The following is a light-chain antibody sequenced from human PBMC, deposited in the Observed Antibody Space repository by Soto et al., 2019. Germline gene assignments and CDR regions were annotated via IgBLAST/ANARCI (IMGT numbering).Light chain of an antibody. CDR1: SSDVGSYNY. CDR3: SSYTSSSTPWV. V-gene: IGLV2-14*01. CDR2: GVT. Sequence: QPVLTQPASVSGSPGQSITISCTGTSSDVGSYNYVSWYQRHPGKAPKLLIYGVTNRPSGVSDRFSGSKSGNTASLTISGLQAEDEADYYCSSYTSSSTPWVFGGGTQLTVL. J-gene: IGLJ3*02.